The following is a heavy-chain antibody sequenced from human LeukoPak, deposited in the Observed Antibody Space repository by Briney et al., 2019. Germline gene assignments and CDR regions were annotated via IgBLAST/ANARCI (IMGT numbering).Heavy chain of an antibody. V-gene: IGHV1-69*05. J-gene: IGHJ4*02. CDR1: GGTFSSYA. CDR2: IIPIFGTA. D-gene: IGHD6-13*01. CDR3: ARTVDSSSWPWPFDY. Sequence: SVKVSCKASGGTFSSYAISWVRQAPGQGLEWMGRIIPIFGTANYAQKFQGRVTITTDESTSTAYMELSSLRSEDTAVYYCARTVDSSSWPWPFDYWGQGTLVTVSS.